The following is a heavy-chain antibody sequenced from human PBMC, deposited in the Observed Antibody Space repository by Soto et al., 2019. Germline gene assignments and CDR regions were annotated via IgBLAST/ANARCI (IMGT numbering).Heavy chain of an antibody. CDR1: GFTFSSYS. CDR3: ARMGSQRYYYYGMDV. V-gene: IGHV3-21*01. CDR2: ISSSSSYI. J-gene: IGHJ6*02. D-gene: IGHD6-25*01. Sequence: EVQLVESGGGLVKPGGSLRLSCAASGFTFSSYSMNWVRQAPGKGLEWVSSISSSSSYIYYADSVKGRFTISRDNAKNSLYLQRNSLRAEDTAGYYCARMGSQRYYYYGMDVWGQGTTVTVSS.